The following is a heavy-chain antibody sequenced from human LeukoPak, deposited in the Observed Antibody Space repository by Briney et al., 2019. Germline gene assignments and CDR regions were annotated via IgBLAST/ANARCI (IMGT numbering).Heavy chain of an antibody. J-gene: IGHJ4*02. CDR3: ARDGSDFGLYYFDY. V-gene: IGHV1-18*01. CDR1: GYTFTSYG. D-gene: IGHD1-26*01. Sequence: GASVKVSCTASGYTFTSYGISWVRQAPGQGLEWMGWISAYNGNTNYAQKLQGRVTMTTDTSTSTAYMELRSLRSDDTAVYYCARDGSDFGLYYFDYWGQGTLVTVSS. CDR2: ISAYNGNT.